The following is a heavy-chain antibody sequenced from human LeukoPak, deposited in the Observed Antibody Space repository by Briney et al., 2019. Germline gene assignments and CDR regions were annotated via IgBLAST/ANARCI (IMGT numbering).Heavy chain of an antibody. D-gene: IGHD3-10*01. CDR2: ISINSKTI. V-gene: IGHV3-48*04. J-gene: IGHJ4*02. CDR3: ARTGPLYYFGSGSCFDF. Sequence: GGSLRLSCAASAFTFSSYGMTWVRQAPGKGLEWVSYISINSKTIYYADSVKGRFTISRDNAKNSVYLQMNSLRVEDTALYYCARTGPLYYFGSGSCFDFWGQGALVTVSS. CDR1: AFTFSSYG.